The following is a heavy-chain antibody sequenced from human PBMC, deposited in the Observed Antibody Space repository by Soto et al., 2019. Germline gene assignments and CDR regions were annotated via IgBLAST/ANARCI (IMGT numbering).Heavy chain of an antibody. V-gene: IGHV3-23*01. D-gene: IGHD2-15*01. CDR2: VSGTGTRT. Sequence: PGGSLRLSCAASGFTFSSYTMSWVRQAPGKGLEWVSGVSGTGTRTYYADSVKGRFTISRDNSESTLSLQMNSLRDEDTDVYSCPKATHTDLLGGLEFGGQGTMVTVSS. CDR3: PKATHTDLLGGLEF. CDR1: GFTFSSYT. J-gene: IGHJ3*01.